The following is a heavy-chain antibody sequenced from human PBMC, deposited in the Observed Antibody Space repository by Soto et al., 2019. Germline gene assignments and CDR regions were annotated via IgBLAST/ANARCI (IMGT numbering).Heavy chain of an antibody. J-gene: IGHJ4*02. Sequence: QVQLVQSGAEVKKPGASVKVSCKASGYTFTSYDINWVRQATGQGLEWMGWMNPNSGNTGYAQKFQGRVTMTRNTSTSPAYMELSSLIYADTAVYYCARELNWKGVDYWGQGTLVTVSS. CDR3: ARELNWKGVDY. D-gene: IGHD1-20*01. V-gene: IGHV1-8*01. CDR2: MNPNSGNT. CDR1: GYTFTSYD.